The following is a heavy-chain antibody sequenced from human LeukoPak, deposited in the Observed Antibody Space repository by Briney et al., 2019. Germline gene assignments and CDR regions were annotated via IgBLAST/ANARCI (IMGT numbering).Heavy chain of an antibody. CDR3: ARDGNYDFWSGYEAGYYMDV. CDR1: GFTFNIYW. Sequence: PGGSLRLSCAASGFTFNIYWMHWVRQAPGKGLVWVSRINTDGSITSCADSVKGRFTISRDNAKNTLYLQMNSLRAEDTAVYYCARDGNYDFWSGYEAGYYMDVWGKGTTVTVSS. V-gene: IGHV3-74*01. CDR2: INTDGSIT. J-gene: IGHJ6*03. D-gene: IGHD3-3*01.